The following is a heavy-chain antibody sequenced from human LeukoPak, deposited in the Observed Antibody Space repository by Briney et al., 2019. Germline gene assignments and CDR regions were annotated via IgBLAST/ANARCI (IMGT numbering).Heavy chain of an antibody. Sequence: GGSLRLSCGASGFTFSSYAMSWIRQAPWKGLEWVSANSGSGRSTSYADSVKGRFTISRDNSKNTLYLQMNSLRAEDTAVYYCAKDRYSSSWYGSFDYWGQGTLVTVSS. D-gene: IGHD6-13*01. CDR2: NSGSGRST. J-gene: IGHJ4*02. V-gene: IGHV3-23*01. CDR1: GFTFSSYA. CDR3: AKDRYSSSWYGSFDY.